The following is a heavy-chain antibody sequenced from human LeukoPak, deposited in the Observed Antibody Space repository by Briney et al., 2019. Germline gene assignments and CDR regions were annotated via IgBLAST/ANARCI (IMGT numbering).Heavy chain of an antibody. Sequence: SETLSLTCSVSGGSISSSSYYWGWIRQPPGKGLEWIGCIYYSGSTYYNPSLKSRVTISVDTSKNHFSLKLSSVTAADTAVYYCARHWGSTSSGVDYWGQGTLVTVSS. CDR1: GGSISSSSYY. CDR2: IYYSGST. D-gene: IGHD2-2*01. V-gene: IGHV4-39*01. J-gene: IGHJ4*02. CDR3: ARHWGSTSSGVDY.